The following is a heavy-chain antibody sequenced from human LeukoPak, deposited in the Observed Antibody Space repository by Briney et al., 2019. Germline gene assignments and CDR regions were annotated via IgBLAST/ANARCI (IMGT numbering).Heavy chain of an antibody. CDR2: INPNSGGT. J-gene: IGHJ4*02. CDR1: GYTFTGYY. Sequence: ASVTVSCKASGYTFTGYYMHWVRQAPGQGLEWMGWINPNSGGTNYAQKFQGRVTMTRDTSISTAYMELSRLRSDDTAVYYCAREGGSYPPYFDYWGQGTLVTVSS. CDR3: AREGGSYPPYFDY. V-gene: IGHV1-2*02. D-gene: IGHD1-26*01.